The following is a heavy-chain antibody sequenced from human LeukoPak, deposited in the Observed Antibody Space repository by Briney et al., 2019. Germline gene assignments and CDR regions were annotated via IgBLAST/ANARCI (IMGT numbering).Heavy chain of an antibody. Sequence: SETLSLTCTVSGGSISSSSYYWGWIRQPPGKGLEWIGSIYYSGSTYYNPSLKSRVTISVDTSKNQFSLKLSSVTAADTAVYYCARHADGSAFLVPFDYWGQGSLVTVSS. D-gene: IGHD3-22*01. CDR3: ARHADGSAFLVPFDY. J-gene: IGHJ4*02. CDR1: GGSISSSSYY. V-gene: IGHV4-39*01. CDR2: IYYSGST.